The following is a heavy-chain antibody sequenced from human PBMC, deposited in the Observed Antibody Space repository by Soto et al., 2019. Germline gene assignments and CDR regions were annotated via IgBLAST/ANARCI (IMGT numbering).Heavy chain of an antibody. Sequence: QVQLQESGPGLVTPSATLSLTCTVSGGAISPYSWCWIRPPPGQGLEWVGYIFYSGRTTSNPSLKRRGTRSLDTAKSRLSLKLSSVTAEDRAVYYCARERYGSSSSCRNFDYWGQGTLVTVCS. D-gene: IGHD2-2*01. CDR3: ARERYGSSSSCRNFDY. V-gene: IGHV4-59*01. CDR2: IFYSGRT. J-gene: IGHJ4*02. CDR1: GGAISPYS.